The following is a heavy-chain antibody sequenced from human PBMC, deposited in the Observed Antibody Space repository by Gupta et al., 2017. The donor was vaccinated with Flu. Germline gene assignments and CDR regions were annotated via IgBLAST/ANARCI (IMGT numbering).Heavy chain of an antibody. CDR1: GYSFTGYY. CDR3: ARDYCGGDCYSGNFWF. J-gene: IGHJ4*02. D-gene: IGHD2-21*02. Sequence: QVQLVQSGAEVKKPGASVKVSCKASGYSFTGYYMHWVRPAPGQGLEWMGWIKPISGGTNYAQKFQGRVTMTRDTSISTAYMELSRLRSDDTAVYYCARDYCGGDCYSGNFWFWGQGTLVTVSS. V-gene: IGHV1-2*02. CDR2: IKPISGGT.